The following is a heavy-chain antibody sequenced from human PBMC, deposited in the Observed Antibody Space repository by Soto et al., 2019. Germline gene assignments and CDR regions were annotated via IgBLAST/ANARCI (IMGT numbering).Heavy chain of an antibody. D-gene: IGHD2-15*01. V-gene: IGHV3-15*07. J-gene: IGHJ6*02. CDR1: GFTFSNAW. CDR3: TTVRLGIVVVVAAGYYGMDV. Sequence: GGSLRLSCAASGFTFSNAWMNWVRQAPGKGLEWVGRIKSKTDGGTTDYAAPVKGRFTISRDDSKNTLYLQMNSLKTEDTAVYYCTTVRLGIVVVVAAGYYGMDVWGQGTTVTVSS. CDR2: IKSKTDGGTT.